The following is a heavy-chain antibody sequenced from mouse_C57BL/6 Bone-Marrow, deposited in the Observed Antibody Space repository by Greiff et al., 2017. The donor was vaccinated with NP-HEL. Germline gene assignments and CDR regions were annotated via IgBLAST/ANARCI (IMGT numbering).Heavy chain of an antibody. Sequence: QVQLQQSGAELVRPGASVKLSCKASGYTFTDYYINWVKQRPGQGLEWIARIYPGSGNTYYNEKFKGKATLTAENSSSTAYMQLSSLTSEDSAVYFCARNWAWFAYWGQGTLVTVSA. CDR3: ARNWAWFAY. V-gene: IGHV1-76*01. CDR1: GYTFTDYY. CDR2: IYPGSGNT. D-gene: IGHD4-1*01. J-gene: IGHJ3*01.